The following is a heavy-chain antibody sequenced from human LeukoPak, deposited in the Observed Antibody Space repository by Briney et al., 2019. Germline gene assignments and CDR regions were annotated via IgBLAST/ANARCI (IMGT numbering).Heavy chain of an antibody. CDR2: ISTYTGET. CDR3: ARGLSGY. Sequence: ASVRVSCKASGYPFSSYGISWVRQAPGQGLEWMGWISTYTGETNYAQKLQGRVTMTTDTSTSTAYMELRSLRSDDTAVYYCARGLSGYWGQGTLVTVSS. V-gene: IGHV1-18*01. CDR1: GYPFSSYG. J-gene: IGHJ4*02. D-gene: IGHD2-15*01.